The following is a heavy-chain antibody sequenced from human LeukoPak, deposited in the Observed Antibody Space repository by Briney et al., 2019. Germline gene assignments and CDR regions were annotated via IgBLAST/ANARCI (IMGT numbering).Heavy chain of an antibody. D-gene: IGHD3-3*01. CDR1: GGSISSSSYY. V-gene: IGHV4-39*01. CDR2: IYYSGST. CDR3: ARHSPLTTIWVDY. Sequence: KSSETLSLTCTVSGGSISSSSYYWGWIRQPPGKGLEWIGSIYYSGSTYYNPSLKSRVTISVDRSKNQFSLKLSSVTAADTAVYYCARHSPLTTIWVDYWGQGTLVTVSS. J-gene: IGHJ4*02.